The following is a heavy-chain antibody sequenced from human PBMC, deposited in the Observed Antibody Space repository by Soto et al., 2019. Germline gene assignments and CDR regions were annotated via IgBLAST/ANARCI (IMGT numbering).Heavy chain of an antibody. CDR3: ARISASGSSIWFDP. Sequence: SGPTLVNPTRTLTLTCTFSGFSLSTSGVRVSWIRQPPGKALEWLARIDWDDDKFYSTSLNTRLTISKDTSKNQVVLTMTNMDPVDTATYYCARISASGSSIWFDPWGRGTLVTVSS. V-gene: IGHV2-70*04. CDR2: IDWDDDK. J-gene: IGHJ5*02. CDR1: GFSLSTSGVR. D-gene: IGHD3-22*01.